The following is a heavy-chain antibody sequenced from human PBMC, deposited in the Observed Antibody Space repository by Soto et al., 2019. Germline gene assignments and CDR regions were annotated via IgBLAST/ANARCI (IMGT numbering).Heavy chain of an antibody. D-gene: IGHD2-2*03. J-gene: IGHJ5*02. CDR2: ISGYNDNT. CDR3: ARSGYCISTSCLNNWCDP. Sequence: NGEWKGAGYAFSSHGISCRRKKKGKGLEWMGWISGYNDNTNYAQKLQGRITMTTDTSTSTAYMELRSLRSDDTAVYYCARSGYCISTSCLNNWCDPWGQGTLVTVSS. V-gene: IGHV1-18*01. CDR1: GYAFSSHG.